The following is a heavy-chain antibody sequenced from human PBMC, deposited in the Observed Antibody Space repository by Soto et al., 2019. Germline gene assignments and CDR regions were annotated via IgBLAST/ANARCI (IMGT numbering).Heavy chain of an antibody. D-gene: IGHD3-22*01. CDR2: ISGSGGST. CDR1: VFTFSSYA. CDR3: AKLTMIVYGAFDI. V-gene: IGHV3-23*01. Sequence: GGSLRLSCAASVFTFSSYAMSWVRQAPGKGLEWVSAISGSGGSTYYADSVKGRFTISRDNSKNTLYLQMNSLRAEDTAVYYCAKLTMIVYGAFDIWGQGTMVTVSS. J-gene: IGHJ3*02.